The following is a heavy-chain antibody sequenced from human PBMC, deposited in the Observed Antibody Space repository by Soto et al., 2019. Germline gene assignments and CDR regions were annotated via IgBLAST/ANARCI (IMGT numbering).Heavy chain of an antibody. D-gene: IGHD3-16*02. Sequence: EVQLVESGGGLVQPGGSLRLSCSASGFTVSSNYMSWVRKAPGKGLEWVSVIYSGGTTYYADSVKVRFTLSIHHSNNTIDLPMNSLGPGDRAVYYCARDRYDYIWGTYRWNWHFDLWGRGTLVTVSS. CDR2: IYSGGTT. CDR1: GFTVSSNY. CDR3: ARDRYDYIWGTYRWNWHFDL. J-gene: IGHJ2*01. V-gene: IGHV3-53*04.